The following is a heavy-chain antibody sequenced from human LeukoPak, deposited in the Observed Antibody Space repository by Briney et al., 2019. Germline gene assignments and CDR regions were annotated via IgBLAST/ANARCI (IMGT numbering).Heavy chain of an antibody. J-gene: IGHJ5*02. CDR3: ARGDGGYYKGIRFDP. D-gene: IGHD3-9*01. Sequence: SETLSLTCTVSGGSISSGSYYWSWIRQPAGKGLEWIGRIYTSGSTNYNPSLKSRVTISVDTSKNQFSLKLSSVTAADTAVYYCARGDGGYYKGIRFDPWGQGTLVTVSS. CDR1: GGSISSGSYY. CDR2: IYTSGST. V-gene: IGHV4-61*02.